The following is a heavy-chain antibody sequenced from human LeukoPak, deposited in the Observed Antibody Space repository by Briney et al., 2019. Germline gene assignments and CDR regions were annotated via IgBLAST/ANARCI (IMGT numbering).Heavy chain of an antibody. D-gene: IGHD3-10*01. CDR3: ARYGSGSYSFGMDV. V-gene: IGHV4-59*08. Sequence: SETLSLTCSVSGGSISRYYWSWIRQPPGKGLEWIGYIYYIGSTNYNPSLKSRVTISVDTSKNQFSLKLSSVTAADTAVYYCARYGSGSYSFGMDVWGQGTTVTVSS. CDR2: IYYIGST. CDR1: GGSISRYY. J-gene: IGHJ6*02.